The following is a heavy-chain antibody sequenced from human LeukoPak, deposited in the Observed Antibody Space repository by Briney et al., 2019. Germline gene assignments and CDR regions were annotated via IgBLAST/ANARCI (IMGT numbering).Heavy chain of an antibody. D-gene: IGHD6-19*01. J-gene: IGHJ4*02. Sequence: GGSLRLSCAASGFTFSSYSMNWVRQAPGKGLEWVSSISSSSSYIYYADSVKGRFTISRDNAKNSLYLQMNSLRAEDTAVYYCATSGYSSGWYGYWGQGTLVTVSS. CDR2: ISSSSSYI. CDR1: GFTFSSYS. V-gene: IGHV3-21*04. CDR3: ATSGYSSGWYGY.